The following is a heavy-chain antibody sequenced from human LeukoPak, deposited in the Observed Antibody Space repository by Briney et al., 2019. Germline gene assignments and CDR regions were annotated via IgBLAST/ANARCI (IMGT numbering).Heavy chain of an antibody. V-gene: IGHV3-23*01. D-gene: IGHD2-2*01. J-gene: IGHJ4*02. Sequence: GGSLRLSCAASGFTFSSYAMSWVRQAPGKGLEWVSGISGSGGSTYYADSVKGRFTISRDNSKNTLYLQMNSLRAEDTAVYYCAKDWYCSSTSCFRGYFDYWGQGTLVTVSS. CDR2: ISGSGGST. CDR3: AKDWYCSSTSCFRGYFDY. CDR1: GFTFSSYA.